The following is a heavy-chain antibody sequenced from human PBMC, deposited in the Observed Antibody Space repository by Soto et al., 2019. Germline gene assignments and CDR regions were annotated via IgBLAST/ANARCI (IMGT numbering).Heavy chain of an antibody. V-gene: IGHV1-18*04. Sequence: VKVSFKASRYTFTSYGISWLRQPPGQGLEWMGWISAYNCNTNYAQKLQGRVTMTTDSSKSPDYMELRSMRSDDTDEYYCARYPSMVVGYNDAFDIWGQGTMVTVSS. CDR1: RYTFTSYG. D-gene: IGHD3-10*01. J-gene: IGHJ3*02. CDR3: ARYPSMVVGYNDAFDI. CDR2: ISAYNCNT.